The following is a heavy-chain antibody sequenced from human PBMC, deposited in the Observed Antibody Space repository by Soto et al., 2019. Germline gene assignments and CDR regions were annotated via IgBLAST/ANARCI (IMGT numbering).Heavy chain of an antibody. D-gene: IGHD3-16*02. Sequence: ASVKVSCRASGYTLTSYGISWVRQAPGQGLERMGWISAYNGNTNYAQKLQGRVTMPTDTSTSTAYMELRSLRSDDTAVYYCYAVYDYIWGSYPTPKLNWFDPWGQGTLVTVSS. V-gene: IGHV1-18*01. CDR2: ISAYNGNT. CDR1: GYTLTSYG. CDR3: YAVYDYIWGSYPTPKLNWFDP. J-gene: IGHJ5*02.